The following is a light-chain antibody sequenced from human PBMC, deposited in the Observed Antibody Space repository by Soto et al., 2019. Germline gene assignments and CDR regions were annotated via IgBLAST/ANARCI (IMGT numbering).Light chain of an antibody. CDR3: GSITRSSTSV. CDR2: DVT. V-gene: IGLV2-14*01. J-gene: IGLJ1*01. CDR1: SRDVGGFEY. Sequence: QSVLSQPASVSGSPGQSITISCTGTSRDVGGFEYVSWYQHQPGKDPKLIIYDVTKRPSGVSNRFSGSKSGNTASLTISGIQAEDEGDYYCGSITRSSTSVFGTGTKVTV.